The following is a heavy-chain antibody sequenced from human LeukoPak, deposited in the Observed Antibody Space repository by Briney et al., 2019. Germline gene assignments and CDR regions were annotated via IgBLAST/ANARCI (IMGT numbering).Heavy chain of an antibody. CDR1: GFSFPYG. CDR2: ITNSGENT. D-gene: IGHD1-1*01. CDR3: AKGLERESRLDS. V-gene: IGHV3-23*01. Sequence: GGSLRLSCEASGFSFPYGMSWVRQAPGKGLEWVSGITNSGENTYYADSVRGRFTISTDNSKNTLYLQMNSLRAEDTALYYCAKGLERESRLDSWGQGTLVTVSS. J-gene: IGHJ4*02.